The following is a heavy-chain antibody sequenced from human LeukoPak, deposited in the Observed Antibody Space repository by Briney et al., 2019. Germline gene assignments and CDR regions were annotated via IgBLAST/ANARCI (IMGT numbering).Heavy chain of an antibody. CDR3: ARGGFYSPDSTVNGVGDWFDP. J-gene: IGHJ5*02. V-gene: IGHV1-2*04. CDR1: GYTFTGYY. CDR2: INPNSGGT. D-gene: IGHD2-21*01. Sequence: GASVKVSCKASGYTFTGYYMHWVRQAPGQGLEWMGWINPNSGGTNYALKFQGWVTMTRDTSISTAYMELSRLRSDDTAVYYCARGGFYSPDSTVNGVGDWFDPWGQGTLVTVSS.